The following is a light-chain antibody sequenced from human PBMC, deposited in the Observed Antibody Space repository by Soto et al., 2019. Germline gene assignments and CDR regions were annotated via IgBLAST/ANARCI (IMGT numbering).Light chain of an antibody. CDR1: QDISNY. V-gene: IGKV1-33*01. CDR3: QQYDNLEP. CDR2: DAS. Sequence: DIQMPQSPSSLSASVGDRVTITCQASQDISNYLNWYQQKPGKAPKLLIYDASNLETGVPSRFSGSGSGTDFTFTISSLQPEDIATCYCQQYDNLEPFGQGTKLEIK. J-gene: IGKJ2*01.